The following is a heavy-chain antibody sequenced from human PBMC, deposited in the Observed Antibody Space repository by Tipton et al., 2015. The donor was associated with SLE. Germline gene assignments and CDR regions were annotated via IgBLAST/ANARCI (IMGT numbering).Heavy chain of an antibody. V-gene: IGHV4-38-2*02. Sequence: TLSLTCTVSGFSISSYYWGWIRQPPGKGLGWLGTIYHSGTTCYNPSLQRRLTLSIDTSKNQFSLKLSSVTAADTAVYYCVRLELPATKADYWGPGTLVTVSS. CDR2: IYHSGTT. D-gene: IGHD5-24*01. CDR1: GFSISSYY. J-gene: IGHJ4*02. CDR3: VRLELPATKADY.